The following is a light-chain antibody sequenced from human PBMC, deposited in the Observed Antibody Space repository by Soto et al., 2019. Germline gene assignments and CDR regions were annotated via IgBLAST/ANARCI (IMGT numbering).Light chain of an antibody. Sequence: DIPMTQSPSILSASVGDRVTITCRASQSVSSWLAWYQQKPGKAPKLLIFEASALARGVPSRFSGSGSGTGFTLTISCLQPDDFATYYCQQYDSHRGSFGQGTKLEVK. CDR2: EAS. CDR3: QQYDSHRGS. V-gene: IGKV1-5*01. CDR1: QSVSSW. J-gene: IGKJ2*01.